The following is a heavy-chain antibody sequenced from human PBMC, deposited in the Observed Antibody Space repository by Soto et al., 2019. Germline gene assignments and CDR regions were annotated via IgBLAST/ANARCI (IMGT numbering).Heavy chain of an antibody. V-gene: IGHV1-18*01. D-gene: IGHD5-12*01. J-gene: IGHJ4*02. CDR1: GYTFTSYG. CDR3: AKDRWGSLVPSSGYGIFDY. CDR2: ISAYNGNT. Sequence: ASVKVSCKASGYTFTSYGISWVRQAPGQGLEWMGWISAYNGNTNYAQKLLGRVTMTTDNSKNTLYLQMNSLRAEDTAVYYCAKDRWGSLVPSSGYGIFDYWGQGTLVTVSS.